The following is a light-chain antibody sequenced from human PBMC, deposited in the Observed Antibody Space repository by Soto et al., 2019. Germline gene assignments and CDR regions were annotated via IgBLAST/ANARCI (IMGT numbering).Light chain of an antibody. Sequence: EIVLTQSPGTLSLSPGERATLSCRASQSVSSNYLAWYQQKPGQAPRLLIYGASSRATGIPDRFIGSGSGTDCTLTISRLEPEDFAVYYCQQYGGSPRVTFGGGTKGEIK. CDR3: QQYGGSPRVT. CDR1: QSVSSNY. J-gene: IGKJ4*01. V-gene: IGKV3-20*01. CDR2: GAS.